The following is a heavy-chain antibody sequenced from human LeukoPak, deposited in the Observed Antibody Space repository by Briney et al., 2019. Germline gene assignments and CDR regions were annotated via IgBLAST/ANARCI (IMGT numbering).Heavy chain of an antibody. J-gene: IGHJ5*02. CDR2: IFTSGST. CDR1: GGSFSGYY. D-gene: IGHD3-22*01. Sequence: SETLSLTCAVYGGSFSGYYWSWIRQPAGKGLEWIGRIFTSGSTNYNPSLKSRVTISRDTSKNLFSLKLSSVTAADTAVYYCARYYYDSSGYYPGFDPWGQGTLVTVSS. CDR3: ARYYYDSSGYYPGFDP. V-gene: IGHV4-59*10.